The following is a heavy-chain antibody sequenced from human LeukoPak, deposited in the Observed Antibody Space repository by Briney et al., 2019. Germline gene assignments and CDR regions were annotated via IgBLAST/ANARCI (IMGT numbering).Heavy chain of an antibody. CDR1: GGSISNYY. CDR2: IYTSGST. Sequence: PSETLSLTCTVSGGSISNYYWSWIRQPAGKGLEWIGRIYTSGSTNYNPSLKSRVTMSVDTSRNQFSLKLSSLTAADTAVYYCVRDRRWGGGSSSRYYIDVWGKGTTVTVSS. D-gene: IGHD1-26*01. J-gene: IGHJ6*03. CDR3: VRDRRWGGGSSSRYYIDV. V-gene: IGHV4-4*07.